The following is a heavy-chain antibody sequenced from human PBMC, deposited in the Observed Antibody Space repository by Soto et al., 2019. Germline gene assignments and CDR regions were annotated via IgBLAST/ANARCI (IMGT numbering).Heavy chain of an antibody. D-gene: IGHD3-9*01. Sequence: SLRLSCAASGFTFSSYGMHWVRQAPGKGLEWVAVIWYDGSNKYYADSVKGRFTISRDNSKNTLYLQMNSLRAEDTAVYYCARNYDILTGSKPYGMDVWGQGTTVTVSS. CDR3: ARNYDILTGSKPYGMDV. J-gene: IGHJ6*02. CDR1: GFTFSSYG. V-gene: IGHV3-33*01. CDR2: IWYDGSNK.